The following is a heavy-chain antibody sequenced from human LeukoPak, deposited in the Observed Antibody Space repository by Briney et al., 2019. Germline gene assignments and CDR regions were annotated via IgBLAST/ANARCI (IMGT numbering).Heavy chain of an antibody. CDR2: IWYDGNNK. J-gene: IGHJ4*02. CDR3: ARDRGSGWSCFDY. D-gene: IGHD6-19*01. CDR1: GFTFSSYG. Sequence: PGRSLRLSCVVSGFTFSSYGMHWVRQAPGKGLEWVAVIWYDGNNKYYADSVKGRFTISRDNSKNTLYVQMNSLRAEDTAVYYCARDRGSGWSCFDYWGQGTLVTVSS. V-gene: IGHV3-33*08.